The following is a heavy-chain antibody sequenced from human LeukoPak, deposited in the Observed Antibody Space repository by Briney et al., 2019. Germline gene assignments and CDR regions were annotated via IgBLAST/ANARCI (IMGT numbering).Heavy chain of an antibody. D-gene: IGHD1-26*01. V-gene: IGHV3-9*03. CDR3: AKGNSGSYYLGNWFDP. Sequence: GGSLRLSCAASGFTFDDYAMHWVRQAPGKGLEWVSGISWNSGSIGYADSVKGRFTISRDNAKNSLYLQMNSLRAEDMALYYCAKGNSGSYYLGNWFDPWVQGTLVTVSS. CDR2: ISWNSGSI. J-gene: IGHJ5*02. CDR1: GFTFDDYA.